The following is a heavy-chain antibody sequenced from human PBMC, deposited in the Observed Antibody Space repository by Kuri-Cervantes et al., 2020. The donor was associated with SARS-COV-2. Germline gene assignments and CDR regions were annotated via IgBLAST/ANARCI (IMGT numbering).Heavy chain of an antibody. J-gene: IGHJ5*02. Sequence: SETLSLTCTVSGGTISSHFWTWIRQSPGKRLEWIGDVSYSGGTSYNPSLKSRITISVDPSKNQFFLKLKSVTAADTAFYFCAGELRYGVTGVNWFDPWGQGTLVTVSS. V-gene: IGHV4-59*11. CDR2: VSYSGGT. CDR3: AGELRYGVTGVNWFDP. CDR1: GGTISSHF. D-gene: IGHD2-21*02.